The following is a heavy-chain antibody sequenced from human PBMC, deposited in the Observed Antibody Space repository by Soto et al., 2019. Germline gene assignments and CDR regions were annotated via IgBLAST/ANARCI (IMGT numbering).Heavy chain of an antibody. V-gene: IGHV3-23*01. CDR2: ISGSGGST. CDR1: GFTFSSYA. D-gene: IGHD3-22*01. Sequence: GGSLRLSCAASGFTFSSYAMSWVRQAPGKGLEWVSAISGSGGSTYYADSVKGRFTISRDNSKNTLYLQMNSLRAEDTAVYYCAKALETYYYDSSGYLSLCPSDYWGQGTLVTVSS. CDR3: AKALETYYYDSSGYLSLCPSDY. J-gene: IGHJ4*02.